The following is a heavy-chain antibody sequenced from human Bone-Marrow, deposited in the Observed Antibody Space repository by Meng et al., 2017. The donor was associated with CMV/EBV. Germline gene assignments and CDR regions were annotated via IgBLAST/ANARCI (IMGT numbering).Heavy chain of an antibody. Sequence: ASLKVSCKASGDTSTSYDNNWVRQDTGQGREWRGWMNPNSGNTCYAQKVQGRVTMTRNNSISTVYMELNSLRAEDTAVYYCARNTIVGVFALWAWGQGTLVTVSS. CDR1: GDTSTSYD. CDR3: ARNTIVGVFALWA. CDR2: MNPNSGNT. V-gene: IGHV1-8*01. D-gene: IGHD3-3*01. J-gene: IGHJ4*02.